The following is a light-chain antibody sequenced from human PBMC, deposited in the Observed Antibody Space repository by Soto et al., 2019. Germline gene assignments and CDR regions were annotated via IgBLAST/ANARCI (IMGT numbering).Light chain of an antibody. CDR3: QQYNSYGWT. J-gene: IGKJ1*01. V-gene: IGKV1-39*01. CDR1: QSISNY. CDR2: AAS. Sequence: DMEMTQSPSSLSASVGDRVTITCRASQSISNYLNWYQHKPGKVPKLLIYAASSLQSGVPTRFSGSGSGTDFTLTINSLQPEDFATYYCQQYNSYGWTFGQGTKVEIK.